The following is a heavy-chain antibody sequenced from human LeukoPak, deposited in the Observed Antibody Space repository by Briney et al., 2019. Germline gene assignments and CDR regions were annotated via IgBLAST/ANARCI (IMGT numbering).Heavy chain of an antibody. V-gene: IGHV1-18*01. CDR2: ISAYNGNT. CDR1: GYTFTSYG. J-gene: IGHJ4*02. D-gene: IGHD6-19*01. Sequence: ASVKVSCKASGYTFTSYGISWVRQAPGQGLEWMGWISAYNGNTNYAQKLQGRVTMTTDTSTSTAYMELRSLRSDDTAVYYRAREGYSSGWYYFDYWGQGTLVTVSS. CDR3: AREGYSSGWYYFDY.